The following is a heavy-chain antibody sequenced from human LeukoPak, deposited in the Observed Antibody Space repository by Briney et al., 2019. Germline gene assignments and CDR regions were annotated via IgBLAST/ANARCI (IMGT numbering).Heavy chain of an antibody. CDR2: IYHSGST. CDR3: ARDGYNPFSWDY. V-gene: IGHV4-30-2*01. Sequence: TSSETLSLTCAVSGGSISSGGYSWSWIRQPPGKGLEWIGYIYHSGSTYYNPSLKSRVTISVDRSKNQFSLKLSSVTAADTAVYYCARDGYNPFSWDYWGQGTLVTVSS. J-gene: IGHJ4*02. D-gene: IGHD5-24*01. CDR1: GGSISSGGYS.